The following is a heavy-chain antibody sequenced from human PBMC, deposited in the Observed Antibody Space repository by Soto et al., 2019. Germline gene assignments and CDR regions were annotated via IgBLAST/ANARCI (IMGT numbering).Heavy chain of an antibody. V-gene: IGHV1-3*01. J-gene: IGHJ5*02. CDR1: GYTSTAYL. D-gene: IGHD6-19*01. CDR3: ARDRVAVRWFDP. CDR2: INAGNGYK. Sequence: ASVKVSCKASGYTSTAYLIHWVRQAPGQGLEWMGWINAGNGYKEYAQKFQGRINITRNISATTAYLEVTGLTPEDTAIYYCARDRVAVRWFDPWGQGSLVTVSS.